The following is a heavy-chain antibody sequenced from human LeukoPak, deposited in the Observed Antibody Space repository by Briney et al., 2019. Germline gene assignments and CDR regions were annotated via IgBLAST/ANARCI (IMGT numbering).Heavy chain of an antibody. J-gene: IGHJ2*01. CDR1: GDSIINYY. CDR3: ASTPPRAGYSGYVGYFDL. D-gene: IGHD5-12*01. V-gene: IGHV4-59*01. Sequence: SETLSLTCTVSGDSIINYYWSWIRQPPGKGLEWIGYIYYSGSTNYNPSLKSRVTISVDTSKNQFSLKLSSVTAADTAVYYCASTPPRAGYSGYVGYFDLWGRGTLVTVSS. CDR2: IYYSGST.